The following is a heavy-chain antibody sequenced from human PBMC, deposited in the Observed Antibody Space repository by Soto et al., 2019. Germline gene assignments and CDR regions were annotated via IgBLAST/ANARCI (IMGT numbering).Heavy chain of an antibody. Sequence: QVQLVESGGGVVQPGRSLRLSCAASGFTFSSYAMHWVRQAPGKGLEWVAVISYDGSNKYYADSVKGRFTISRDNSKNTLYLQMNSLRAEDTAVYYCARDTGFDIWGQGKMVTVSS. CDR1: GFTFSSYA. CDR3: ARDTGFDI. CDR2: ISYDGSNK. V-gene: IGHV3-30-3*01. J-gene: IGHJ3*02. D-gene: IGHD4-17*01.